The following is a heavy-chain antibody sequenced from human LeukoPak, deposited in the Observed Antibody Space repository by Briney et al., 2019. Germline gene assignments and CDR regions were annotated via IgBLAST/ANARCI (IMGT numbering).Heavy chain of an antibody. J-gene: IGHJ6*03. D-gene: IGHD3-10*01. CDR1: GYTFTSYY. V-gene: IGHV1-46*01. CDR2: INPSGGST. CDR3: ARNYLDYYYYMDV. Sequence: ASVKVSCKASGYTFTSYYMHWVRQAPGQGLEWMGIINPSGGSTSCAQKFQGRVTMTRDMSTSTVYMELSSLRSEDTAVYYCARNYLDYYYYMDVWGKGTTVTVSS.